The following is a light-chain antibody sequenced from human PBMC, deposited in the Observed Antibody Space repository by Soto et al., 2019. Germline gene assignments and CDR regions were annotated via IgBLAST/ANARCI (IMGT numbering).Light chain of an antibody. CDR3: CSYATGDSAV. Sequence: QSVLTQPASVSGSPGQSITISCTGTSSDFGSYNLVSWYQQHPGRAPKLMIFEGNKRPSGIPTRFSGSKSGNTASLTISGLQAEDEADYYCCSYATGDSAVFGGGTQLTVL. CDR1: SSDFGSYNL. J-gene: IGLJ7*01. CDR2: EGN. V-gene: IGLV2-23*01.